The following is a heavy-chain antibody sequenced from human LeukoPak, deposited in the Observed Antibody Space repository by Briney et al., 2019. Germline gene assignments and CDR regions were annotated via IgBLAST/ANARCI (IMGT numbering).Heavy chain of an antibody. J-gene: IGHJ5*02. CDR1: GGSISSYY. Sequence: SETLSLTCTVSGGSISSYYWSWIRQPPGKGLEWIGYIYYSGSTNYNPSLKSRVTISVDTSKNQFSLKLSSATAADTAVYYCARENFDWLANWFDPWGQGTLVTVSS. CDR2: IYYSGST. CDR3: ARENFDWLANWFDP. D-gene: IGHD3-9*01. V-gene: IGHV4-59*01.